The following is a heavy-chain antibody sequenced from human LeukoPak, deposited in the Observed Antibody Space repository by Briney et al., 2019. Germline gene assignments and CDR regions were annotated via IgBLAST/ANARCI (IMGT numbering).Heavy chain of an antibody. V-gene: IGHV3-23*01. J-gene: IGHJ4*02. D-gene: IGHD2-8*02. CDR1: GFTFKNYA. Sequence: AGGSLRLSCVASGFTFKNYAMSWVRRVPGKGLEWVSAISGSDPGTYYADSVRGRFTISRDNSKSTLSLQMNSLRAEDTAIYYCATYRQVLLPFESWGQGTLVTVSS. CDR3: ATYRQVLLPFES. CDR2: ISGSDPGT.